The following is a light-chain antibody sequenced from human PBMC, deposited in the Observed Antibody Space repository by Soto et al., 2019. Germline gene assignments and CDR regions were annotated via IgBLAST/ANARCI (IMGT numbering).Light chain of an antibody. CDR2: DIR. Sequence: QSALTQPASVSGSPGQSITISCTGTSSDVGGYKYVSWYQQHPGKAPKHMIYDIRNRPSGVSNRFSGSKSGNTASLTISGLQAEDEADYYCSSYTSSSTRVFGTGTKVTVL. V-gene: IGLV2-14*03. J-gene: IGLJ1*01. CDR1: SSDVGGYKY. CDR3: SSYTSSSTRV.